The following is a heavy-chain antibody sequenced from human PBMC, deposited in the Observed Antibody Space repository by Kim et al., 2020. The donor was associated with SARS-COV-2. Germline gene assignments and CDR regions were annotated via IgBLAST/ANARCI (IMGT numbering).Heavy chain of an antibody. J-gene: IGHJ2*01. CDR3: ARDKGYSPDWHRDL. V-gene: IGHV3-30*07. Sequence: DSVKGRFTISRENSKNTLSLQVTTLTSEDTAVYYCARDKGYSPDWHRDLWGRGTLVTVSS. D-gene: IGHD1-1*01.